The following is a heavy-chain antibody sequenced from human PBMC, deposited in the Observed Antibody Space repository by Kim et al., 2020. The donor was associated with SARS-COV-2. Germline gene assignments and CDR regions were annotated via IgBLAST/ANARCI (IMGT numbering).Heavy chain of an antibody. Sequence: GGSLRLSCAASGFNFNRYGMTWVRQAPGKGLEWVSEIGSSGNTLYADSVKGGFTISRDNSNSALYLQRNSLVPEDTAVYYCEGGWTWGQGTLVTISS. CDR2: IGSSGNT. J-gene: IGHJ5*02. D-gene: IGHD1-26*01. V-gene: IGHV3-23*01. CDR1: GFNFNRYG. CDR3: EGGWT.